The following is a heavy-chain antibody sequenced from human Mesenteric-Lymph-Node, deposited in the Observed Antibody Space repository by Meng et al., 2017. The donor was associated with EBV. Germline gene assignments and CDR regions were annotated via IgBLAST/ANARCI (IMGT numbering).Heavy chain of an antibody. CDR2: IYYSGSP. CDR1: GVSISSGDYY. J-gene: IGHJ4*02. Sequence: QVQLQESGPGLVKPSQTLSLTCTVSGVSISSGDYYWSWVRQPPGKGLEWIGYIYYSGSPYSDPSLKSRLTISVDTSKNQFSLKLNSVTAADTAVYYCARWGATGPFDYWGQGTLVTVSS. D-gene: IGHD1-26*01. V-gene: IGHV4-30-4*01. CDR3: ARWGATGPFDY.